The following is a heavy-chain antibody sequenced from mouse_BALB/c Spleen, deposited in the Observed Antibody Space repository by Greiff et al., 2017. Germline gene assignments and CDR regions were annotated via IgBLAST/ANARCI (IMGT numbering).Heavy chain of an antibody. D-gene: IGHD1-1*01. J-gene: IGHJ2*01. Sequence: VQLQQSGAELVRSGASVKLSCTASGFNIKDYYMHWVKQRPEQGLEWIGWIDPENGDTEYAPKFQGKATMTADTSSNTAYLQLSSLTSEDTAVYYCNENNGSSPKDYFDYWGQGTTLTVSS. CDR1: GFNIKDYY. V-gene: IGHV14-4*02. CDR3: NENNGSSPKDYFDY. CDR2: IDPENGDT.